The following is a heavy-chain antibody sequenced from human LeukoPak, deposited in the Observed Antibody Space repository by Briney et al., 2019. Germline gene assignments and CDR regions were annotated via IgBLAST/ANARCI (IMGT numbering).Heavy chain of an antibody. Sequence: GGSLRLSCAASGFTFSSYAMSWVRQAPGKGLEWVSGISGSGTSTYYADSVKGRFTISRDNSKNTLYLQVNSLRGEDTAVYYCARGTTVTWKPCDYWGRGTLVTVSS. J-gene: IGHJ4*02. V-gene: IGHV3-23*01. CDR3: ARGTTVTWKPCDY. D-gene: IGHD4-11*01. CDR1: GFTFSSYA. CDR2: ISGSGTST.